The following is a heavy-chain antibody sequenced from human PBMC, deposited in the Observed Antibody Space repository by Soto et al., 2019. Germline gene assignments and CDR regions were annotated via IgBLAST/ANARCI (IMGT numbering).Heavy chain of an antibody. CDR3: VAWEQQLVGNWFDP. V-gene: IGHV4-39*01. Sequence: PSETLSLTCTVSGGSISSSSYYWGWIRQPPGKGLEWIGSIYYSGSTYYNPSLKSRVTISVDTSKNQFSLKLSSVTAADTAVYYCVAWEQQLVGNWFDPWGQGTLVTVSS. CDR2: IYYSGST. CDR1: GGSISSSSYY. J-gene: IGHJ5*02. D-gene: IGHD6-13*01.